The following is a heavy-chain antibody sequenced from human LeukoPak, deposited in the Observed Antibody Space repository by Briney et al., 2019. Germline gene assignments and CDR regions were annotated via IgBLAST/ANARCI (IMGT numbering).Heavy chain of an antibody. CDR3: TRDCPSGGSCYPLVGRDY. CDR2: IRSKAYGGTT. J-gene: IGHJ4*02. Sequence: GGSLRLSCTASGFTFGDYAMSWVRQAPGKGLEWVGFIRSKAYGGTTEYAASVKGRFTISRDDSKSIAYVQMNSLKTEDTAVYYCTRDCPSGGSCYPLVGRDYWGQGTLVTVSS. CDR1: GFTFGDYA. V-gene: IGHV3-49*04. D-gene: IGHD2-15*01.